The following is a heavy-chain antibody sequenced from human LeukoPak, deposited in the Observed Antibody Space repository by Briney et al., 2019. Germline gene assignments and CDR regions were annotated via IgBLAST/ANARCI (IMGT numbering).Heavy chain of an antibody. Sequence: PSETLSLTCTVSGGSISSYYWSWIRQPAGKGLEWIGRIYTSGSTNYNPSLKSRVTMSVDTSKNQFSLKLSSVTAADTAVYYCARDHYDSSGYHNWFDPWGQGTLVTVSS. J-gene: IGHJ5*02. CDR1: GGSISSYY. CDR3: ARDHYDSSGYHNWFDP. D-gene: IGHD3-22*01. CDR2: IYTSGST. V-gene: IGHV4-4*07.